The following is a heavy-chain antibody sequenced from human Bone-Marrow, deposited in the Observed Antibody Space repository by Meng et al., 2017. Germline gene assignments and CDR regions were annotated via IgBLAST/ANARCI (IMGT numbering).Heavy chain of an antibody. V-gene: IGHV3-33*01. J-gene: IGHJ4*02. D-gene: IGHD5-18*01. CDR3: ARGFRIQLWLLDY. Sequence: GESLKISCAASGFTFSSYGMHWVRQAPGKGLEWVAVIWYDGSNKYYADSVKGRFTISRDNSKNTLYLQMNSLRAEDTAVYYCARGFRIQLWLLDYWGQGTLVTVSS. CDR2: IWYDGSNK. CDR1: GFTFSSYG.